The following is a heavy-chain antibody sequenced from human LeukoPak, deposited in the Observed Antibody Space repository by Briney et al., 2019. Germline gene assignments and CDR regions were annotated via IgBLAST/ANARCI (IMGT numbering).Heavy chain of an antibody. V-gene: IGHV3-9*01. D-gene: IGHD3-16*01. CDR2: ISWNSGSI. J-gene: IGHJ4*02. Sequence: PGRSLRLSCAASGFTFDDYAMHWVRQAPGKGLEWVSGISWNSGSIGYADSVKGRFTISRDNAKNSLYLQMNSLRAEDTALYYCAKAGLGDYVDYWGQGTLVTVSS. CDR3: AKAGLGDYVDY. CDR1: GFTFDDYA.